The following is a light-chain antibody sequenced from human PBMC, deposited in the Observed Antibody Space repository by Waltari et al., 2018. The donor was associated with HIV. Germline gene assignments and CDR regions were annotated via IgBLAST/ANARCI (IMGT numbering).Light chain of an antibody. CDR2: EVS. Sequence: QSALTQPASVSGSPGQSITISCTGTSSAVGGSKDVSWYQQHPGKAPKLLIYEVSHRPAGVSTRFSGSKSGNTASRTISGLQAEDEADYYCNSYISTTTVMFGGGTKLTVL. J-gene: IGLJ3*02. CDR1: SSAVGGSKD. CDR3: NSYISTTTVM. V-gene: IGLV2-14*01.